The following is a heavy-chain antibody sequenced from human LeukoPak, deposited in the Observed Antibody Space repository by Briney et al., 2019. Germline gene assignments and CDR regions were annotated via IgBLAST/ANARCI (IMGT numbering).Heavy chain of an antibody. J-gene: IGHJ4*02. V-gene: IGHV3-23*01. CDR3: ARDGGYYYNSGNYYNVPCDY. CDR1: GFTFSSYA. Sequence: GGSLRLSCAASGFTFSSYAMSWVRQAPGKGLEWVSAISGSGGSTYYADSVKGRFTISRDNSKNTLYLQMNSLRAEDTAVYYCARDGGYYYNSGNYYNVPCDYWGQGTLVTVSS. CDR2: ISGSGGST. D-gene: IGHD3-10*01.